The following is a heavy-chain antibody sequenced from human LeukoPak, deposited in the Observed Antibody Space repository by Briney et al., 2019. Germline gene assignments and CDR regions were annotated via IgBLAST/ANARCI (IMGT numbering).Heavy chain of an antibody. CDR2: IYHSGST. Sequence: PSETLSLTCSVSGFSISSGYYWGWIRQPPGKGLDWIGIIYHSGSTYYNPSLKSRVTMSVDTSKNQFSLKLSSVTAADTAVYYCARDHTGGSYPFDYWGQGTLVTVSS. V-gene: IGHV4-38-2*02. CDR3: ARDHTGGSYPFDY. CDR1: GFSISSGYY. D-gene: IGHD1-26*01. J-gene: IGHJ4*02.